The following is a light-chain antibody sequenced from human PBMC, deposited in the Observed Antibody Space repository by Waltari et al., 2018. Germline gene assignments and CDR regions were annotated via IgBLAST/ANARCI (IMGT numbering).Light chain of an antibody. CDR3: QQSYPTPPWT. J-gene: IGKJ1*01. V-gene: IGKV1-39*01. Sequence: DIQMTQSPSSLSASVGDRVTITCRASQRISNYLNWYQQKPGKAPRLLICAASSLQSGVPSRFSGSGSGTDFTLTITSLQPEDFATYYCQQSYPTPPWTFGQGTKVDMK. CDR2: AAS. CDR1: QRISNY.